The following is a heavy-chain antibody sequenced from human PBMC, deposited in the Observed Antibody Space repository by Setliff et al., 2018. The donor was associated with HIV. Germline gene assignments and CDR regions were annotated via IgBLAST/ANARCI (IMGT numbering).Heavy chain of an antibody. CDR2: INHRGRN. CDR3: ARGFSGHYSFTGYMDV. CDR1: GGSFSGYY. V-gene: IGHV4-34*01. D-gene: IGHD3-22*01. Sequence: SETLSLTCAVYGGSFSGYYWSWIRQPPGKGLEWIGEINHRGRNRYNPSLKSRVTISVDTSKKQFSLKLSSVTAADTAVYYCARGFSGHYSFTGYMDVWGKGTTVTVSS. J-gene: IGHJ6*03.